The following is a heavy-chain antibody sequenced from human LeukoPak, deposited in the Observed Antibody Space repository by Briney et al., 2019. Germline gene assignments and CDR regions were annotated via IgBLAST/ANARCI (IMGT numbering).Heavy chain of an antibody. Sequence: SQTLSLTCTVSGGSIGSGDYYWSWIRQPPGKGLEWIGYIYYSGSTYYNPSLKSRVTISVDTSKNQFSLRLSSVTAADTAVYYCARRPQAYYYDSSGWVFDYWGQGTLVTVSS. V-gene: IGHV4-30-4*01. D-gene: IGHD3-22*01. CDR2: IYYSGST. CDR3: ARRPQAYYYDSSGWVFDY. J-gene: IGHJ4*02. CDR1: GGSIGSGDYY.